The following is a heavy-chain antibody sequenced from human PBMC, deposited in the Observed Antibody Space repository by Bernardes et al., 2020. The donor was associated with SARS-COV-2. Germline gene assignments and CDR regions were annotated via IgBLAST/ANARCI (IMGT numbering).Heavy chain of an antibody. CDR1: GFTFDDYG. V-gene: IGHV3-20*01. D-gene: IGHD1-26*01. J-gene: IGHJ6*02. Sequence: GGSLRLSCAASGFTFDDYGMSWVRQVPGKGLEWFSGINWNGGRTGYVDSVKGRFTISRDNAKSTLYLQMNSLRGEDTALYHCARSGSYEYYYDAMDVWGQGTTVTVSS. CDR2: INWNGGRT. CDR3: ARSGSYEYYYDAMDV.